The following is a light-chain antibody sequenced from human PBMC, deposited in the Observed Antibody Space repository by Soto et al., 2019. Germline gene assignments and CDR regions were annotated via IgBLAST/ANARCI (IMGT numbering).Light chain of an antibody. CDR2: RNN. Sequence: QSFLTQPPSVSGAPGQRVTISCTGSSSNIGAGYDVHWYQQLPGTAPKLLIYRNNQRPSGVPDRFSGSKSGTSASLAISGLRSDDEADYFCATWDDSLNGFYVFGTGTKVTVL. V-gene: IGLV1-47*01. J-gene: IGLJ1*01. CDR1: SSNIGAGYD. CDR3: ATWDDSLNGFYV.